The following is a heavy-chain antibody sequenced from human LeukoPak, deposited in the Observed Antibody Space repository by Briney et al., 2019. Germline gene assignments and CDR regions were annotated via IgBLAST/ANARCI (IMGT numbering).Heavy chain of an antibody. Sequence: SETLSLTCTVSGGSISSYYWSWIRQPPGKGLEWIGYIYYSGSTNYNPSLKRRVTISVDTSKNQFSLKLSSVTAADTAVYYCARHDYGGNFYFDYWGQGTLVTVSS. CDR1: GGSISSYY. CDR3: ARHDYGGNFYFDY. V-gene: IGHV4-59*08. J-gene: IGHJ4*02. CDR2: IYYSGST. D-gene: IGHD4-17*01.